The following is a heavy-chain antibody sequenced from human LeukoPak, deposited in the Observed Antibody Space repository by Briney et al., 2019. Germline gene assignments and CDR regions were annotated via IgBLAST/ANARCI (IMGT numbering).Heavy chain of an antibody. CDR2: IKSITDGGTT. Sequence: GGSLRLSCAASGFTFSNAWMSWVRQAPGKGLEWVGRIKSITDGGTTDYAAPVKGRFTISRDDSKNTLYLQMNSLKTEDTAVYYCTTGGWYPLVDYWGQGTLVTVSS. V-gene: IGHV3-15*01. CDR3: TTGGWYPLVDY. D-gene: IGHD2-15*01. CDR1: GFTFSNAW. J-gene: IGHJ4*02.